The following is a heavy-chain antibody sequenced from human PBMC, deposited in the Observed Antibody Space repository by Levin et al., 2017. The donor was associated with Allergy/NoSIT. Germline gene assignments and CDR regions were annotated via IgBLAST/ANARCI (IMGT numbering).Heavy chain of an antibody. CDR1: GFTFSNYA. CDR3: AKAMPLSGYCSSTSCYHYGMDV. D-gene: IGHD2-2*01. Sequence: GGSLRLSCAASGFTFSNYAMSWVRQAPGKGLEWVSAISGGGGSTYYADSVKGRFTISRDNSKNTLYLQMNSLRAEDTAVYYCAKAMPLSGYCSSTSCYHYGMDVWGQGTTVTVSS. V-gene: IGHV3-23*01. J-gene: IGHJ6*02. CDR2: ISGGGGST.